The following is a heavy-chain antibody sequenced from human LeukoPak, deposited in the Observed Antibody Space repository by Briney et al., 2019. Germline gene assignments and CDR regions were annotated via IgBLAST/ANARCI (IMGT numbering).Heavy chain of an antibody. D-gene: IGHD6-13*01. CDR3: ARAAPMYSSSWSLDY. CDR2: INHSGST. Sequence: PSETLSLTCAVYGGSFSGYYWSWIRRPPGKGLEWIGEINHSGSTNYNPSLKSRVTISVDTSKNQFSLKLSSVTAADTAVYYCARAAPMYSSSWSLDYWGQGTLVTVSS. J-gene: IGHJ4*02. V-gene: IGHV4-34*01. CDR1: GGSFSGYY.